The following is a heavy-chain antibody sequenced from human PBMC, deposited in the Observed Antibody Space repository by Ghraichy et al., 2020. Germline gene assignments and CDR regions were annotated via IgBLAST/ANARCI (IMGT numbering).Heavy chain of an antibody. V-gene: IGHV3-7*02. Sequence: GGSLRLSCAASGLTLSSYWMSWVRQAPGKGLEWVANINQDGSERNYVDSVKGRLTISRDNGKNSLYLQMTTLRAEDTAVYYCASHNNRKFDDWGQGTLVTVSS. CDR3: ASHNNRKFDD. D-gene: IGHD1-14*01. CDR2: INQDGSER. J-gene: IGHJ4*02. CDR1: GLTLSSYW.